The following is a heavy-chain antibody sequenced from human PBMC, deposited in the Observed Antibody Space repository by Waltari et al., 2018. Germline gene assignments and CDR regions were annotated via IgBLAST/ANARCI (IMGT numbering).Heavy chain of an antibody. Sequence: VQLVHSGAEVKKPGATVKISCKVSGYTFTDYYLTWGQQAPGKGLEWMGLVDPEDGETRYAEKFQGRVTITADTSTDTAYMELSSLRSEDTAVYYCATGVSGSGWSPGYWGQGTLVTVSS. CDR1: GYTFTDYY. CDR2: VDPEDGET. CDR3: ATGVSGSGWSPGY. V-gene: IGHV1-69-2*01. J-gene: IGHJ4*02. D-gene: IGHD6-19*01.